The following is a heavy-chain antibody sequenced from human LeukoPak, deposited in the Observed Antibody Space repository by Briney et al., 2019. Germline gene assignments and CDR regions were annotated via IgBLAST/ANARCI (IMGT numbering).Heavy chain of an antibody. V-gene: IGHV3-7*01. J-gene: IGHJ5*02. Sequence: GGSLRLSCAASGFSFTTYWMNWVRQAPGKGLEWVAIINQDGSERYYVDSVKGRFTISRDNREETLNLQMDSLRAEDTAVYYCAKGRAGFGPWGQGTLVNVSS. CDR2: INQDGSER. CDR1: GFSFTTYW. CDR3: AKGRAGFGP.